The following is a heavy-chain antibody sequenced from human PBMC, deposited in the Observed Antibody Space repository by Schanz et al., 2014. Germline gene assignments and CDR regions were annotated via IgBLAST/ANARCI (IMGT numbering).Heavy chain of an antibody. J-gene: IGHJ4*02. CDR3: ARDRRNADLDY. V-gene: IGHV3-48*01. D-gene: IGHD1-1*01. CDR2: ITYNGGTI. CDR1: GFGFSSYS. Sequence: EVQLVESGGGLIQPGGSLRLSCAASGFGFSSYSMNWLRQAPGKGLEWISYITYNGGTIYYADSVKGRFTISRDNAKNSLYLEMNSLRAEDTALYYCARDRRNADLDYWGQGTLVTVSS.